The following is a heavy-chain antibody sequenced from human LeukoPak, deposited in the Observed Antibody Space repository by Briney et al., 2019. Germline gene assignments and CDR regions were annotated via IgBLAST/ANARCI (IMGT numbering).Heavy chain of an antibody. V-gene: IGHV4-39*01. CDR2: IYDSGST. Sequence: SETLSLTCTVSGGSISSGGYYWSWIRQHPGKGLEWIGSIYDSGSTYYNPPLKSRVTISVDTSKNQFSLKLNSVTAVDTAVYYCARGSGSYYGGYFDYWGQGTLVTVSS. CDR3: ARGSGSYYGGYFDY. J-gene: IGHJ4*02. D-gene: IGHD1-26*01. CDR1: GGSISSGGYY.